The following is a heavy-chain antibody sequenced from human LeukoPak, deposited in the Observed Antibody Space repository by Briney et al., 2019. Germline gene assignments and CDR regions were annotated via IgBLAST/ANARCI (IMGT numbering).Heavy chain of an antibody. V-gene: IGHV4-34*01. CDR2: INHSGST. CDR3: TREYGFMTTVFHAFDI. D-gene: IGHD4-17*01. Sequence: PSETLSLTCAVYGGSFSGYYGSWIRHPPGKGLERIGEINHSGSTNYNPSLKSRVTISVDTSKNQFSLKLSSVTAADTAIYYCTREYGFMTTVFHAFDIWGQGTMVTVSS. CDR1: GGSFSGYY. J-gene: IGHJ3*02.